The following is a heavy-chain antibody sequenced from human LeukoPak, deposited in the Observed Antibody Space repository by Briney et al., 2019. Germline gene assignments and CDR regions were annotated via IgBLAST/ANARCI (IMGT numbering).Heavy chain of an antibody. V-gene: IGHV4-34*01. D-gene: IGHD2-15*01. CDR1: GXSFSGYY. CDR2: INHSGST. CDR3: ARAPRRGYCSGGSCYRHAFDI. Sequence: SETLSLTCAVYGXSFSGYYWSWIRQPPGKGLEWIGEINHSGSTNYNPSLKSRVTISVDTSKNQFSLKLSSVTAADTAVYYCARAPRRGYCSGGSCYRHAFDIWGQGTIVTVSS. J-gene: IGHJ3*02.